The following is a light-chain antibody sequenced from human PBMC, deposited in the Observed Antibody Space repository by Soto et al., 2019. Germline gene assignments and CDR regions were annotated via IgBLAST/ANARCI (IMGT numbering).Light chain of an antibody. CDR3: QEYDGAPIT. J-gene: IGKJ5*01. CDR1: QSIRSER. Sequence: WTQSPGTLSLSKGERATLSCRSSQSIRSERLAWYQQKPGQAPRLVIFDASNRASGMPERFSGSGSGTDFTLTIARLEPEDFAVYYCQEYDGAPITFGLGTLLEIK. V-gene: IGKV3-20*01. CDR2: DAS.